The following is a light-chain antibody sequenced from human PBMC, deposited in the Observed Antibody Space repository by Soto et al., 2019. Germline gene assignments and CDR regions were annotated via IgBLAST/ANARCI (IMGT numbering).Light chain of an antibody. CDR2: RNN. CDR1: NSNIGRNF. Sequence: QSVLTQPPSASGTPGQRVPISCSGSNSNIGRNFVYWFQQLPGTAPKLLIYRNNMRPSGVPDRFSGSQSGTSASLDISGLRSEDEADYFCAAWDDSLTAVVFGGGTKLTVL. CDR3: AAWDDSLTAVV. J-gene: IGLJ2*01. V-gene: IGLV1-47*01.